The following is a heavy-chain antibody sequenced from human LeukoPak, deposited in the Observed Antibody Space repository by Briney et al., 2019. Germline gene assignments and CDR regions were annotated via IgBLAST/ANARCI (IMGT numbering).Heavy chain of an antibody. D-gene: IGHD3-22*01. CDR1: GASISSYF. CDR3: ARSTSGYYSKHYYFYMDV. V-gene: IGHV4-59*01. CDR2: IYYSGTT. J-gene: IGHJ6*03. Sequence: SETLSLTCSVSGASISSYFWSWIRQPPAKGLKWIGDIYYSGTTNYNPSLKSRIAISLDTSKKQFSLRMRSVTAADTAVYYCARSTSGYYSKHYYFYMDVWGKGTTVTVSS.